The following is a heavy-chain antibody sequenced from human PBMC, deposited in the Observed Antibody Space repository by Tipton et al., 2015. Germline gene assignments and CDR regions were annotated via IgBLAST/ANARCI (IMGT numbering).Heavy chain of an antibody. J-gene: IGHJ4*02. D-gene: IGHD3-22*01. Sequence: QSGPEVKKPGESLKISCKASGYSFTNYWIGWVRQMPGKGLEWMGIIYPADSDTRYSPSFLGQVTISADKSISTAYLQWSSLEASDTAMYYCARGYYSDTSVYFDYWGQGTLVTVSS. CDR2: IYPADSDT. CDR1: GYSFTNYW. CDR3: ARGYYSDTSVYFDY. V-gene: IGHV5-51*01.